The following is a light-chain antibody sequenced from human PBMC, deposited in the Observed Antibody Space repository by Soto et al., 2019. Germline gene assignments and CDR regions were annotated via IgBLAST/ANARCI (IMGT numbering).Light chain of an antibody. V-gene: IGLV2-14*01. CDR3: TSYTSSSARV. CDR2: EVS. Sequence: QSALPQPASVSGSPGQSITISCTVTSSDVGGYDYVSWYQQHPGKAPKLIIYEVSNRPSGISNRFSGSKSGNTASLTISGLQAEDEADYYCTSYTSSSARVFGTGTKVTVL. J-gene: IGLJ1*01. CDR1: SSDVGGYDY.